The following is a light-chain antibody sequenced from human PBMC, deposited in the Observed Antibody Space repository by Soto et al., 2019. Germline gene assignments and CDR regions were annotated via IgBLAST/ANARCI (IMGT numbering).Light chain of an antibody. V-gene: IGLV2-23*01. J-gene: IGLJ2*01. Sequence: SVLTQPASLSGSPGQSITISCTGTSSDIGSFNLVSWYQQFPGEVPKLILYESYKRPSGISTRFSGSRSDNTASLTISGLQAEDEADYYCCCFAGSNTYIFGGGTQLTVL. CDR1: SSDIGSFNL. CDR2: ESY. CDR3: CCFAGSNTYI.